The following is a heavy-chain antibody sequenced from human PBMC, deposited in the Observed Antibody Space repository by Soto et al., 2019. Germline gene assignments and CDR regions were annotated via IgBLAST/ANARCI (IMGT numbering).Heavy chain of an antibody. CDR1: GDSVTVAHW. V-gene: IGHV4-4*02. D-gene: IGHD3-9*01. Sequence: QVQLQESGPGLVKPSATLSLSCAVSGDSVTVAHWWTWVRQPPGKGLEWVGEVHHSGGTNYNPSLKSRLTMSMDKSKNEFSLNLHSVTAADTAVYYCARGGPYFDILTGPKGMDHWGQGALVTVSS. CDR3: ARGGPYFDILTGPKGMDH. CDR2: VHHSGGT. J-gene: IGHJ4*02.